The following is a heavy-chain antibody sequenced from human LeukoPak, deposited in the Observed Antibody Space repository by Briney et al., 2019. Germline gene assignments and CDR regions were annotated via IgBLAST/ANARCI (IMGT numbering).Heavy chain of an antibody. D-gene: IGHD2-2*01. V-gene: IGHV1-8*01. CDR2: MNPNSGNT. CDR3: ARIVVVPAAIGYYYYYYGMDV. Sequence: EASVKVSCKASGYAFTSYDINWVRQATGQGLEWMGWMNPNSGNTGYAQKFQGRVTMTRNTSISTAYMELSSLRSEDTAVYYCARIVVVPAAIGYYYYYYGMDVWGQGTTVTVSS. J-gene: IGHJ6*02. CDR1: GYAFTSYD.